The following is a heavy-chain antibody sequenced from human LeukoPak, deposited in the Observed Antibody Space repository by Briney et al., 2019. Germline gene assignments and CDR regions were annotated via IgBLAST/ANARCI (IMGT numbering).Heavy chain of an antibody. V-gene: IGHV1-69*04. Sequence: GASVKVSCKASGGTFTSYAISWVRQAPGQGLEWMGRIIPILGIANYAQKFQGRVTITADKSTSTAYMELSSLRSEDTAVYYCAQLKKRKLPWGQGTLVTVSS. CDR3: AQLKKRKLP. J-gene: IGHJ4*02. CDR1: GGTFTSYA. D-gene: IGHD5-24*01. CDR2: IIPILGIA.